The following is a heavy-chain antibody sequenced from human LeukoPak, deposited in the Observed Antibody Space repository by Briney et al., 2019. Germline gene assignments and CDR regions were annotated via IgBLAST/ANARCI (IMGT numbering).Heavy chain of an antibody. CDR3: ARLGLVGPYSSSAYYFDY. Sequence: PSETLSLTCTVSGDSISSRSYYWGWIRQPPGKGLAWIGSIYHRGSSYYNPSLKSRVTISVDTSKNQFSLKLSFVTAADTAVYYCARLGLVGPYSSSAYYFDYWGQGALVTVSS. CDR1: GDSISSRSYY. D-gene: IGHD6-6*01. J-gene: IGHJ4*02. CDR2: IYHRGSS. V-gene: IGHV4-39*01.